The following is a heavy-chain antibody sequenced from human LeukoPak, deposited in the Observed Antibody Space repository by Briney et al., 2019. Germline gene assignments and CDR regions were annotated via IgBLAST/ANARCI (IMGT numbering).Heavy chain of an antibody. J-gene: IGHJ3*02. V-gene: IGHV3-74*01. CDR2: ISTDGSGT. CDR3: VREYSSSSGRAFDI. CDR1: GFTFSSYW. Sequence: GGSLRLSCAASGFTFSSYWMHWVRQAPGKGLVWVSRISTDGSGTNSADSVKGRFTISRDNAKNTLYLQMNSLRAEDTAVYYCVREYSSSSGRAFDIWGQGTMVTVSP. D-gene: IGHD6-6*01.